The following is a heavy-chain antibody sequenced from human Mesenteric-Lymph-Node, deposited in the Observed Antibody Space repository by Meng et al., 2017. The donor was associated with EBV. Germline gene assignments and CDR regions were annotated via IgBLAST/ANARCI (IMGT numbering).Heavy chain of an antibody. V-gene: IGHV1-46*01. CDR2: INPGGGST. CDR3: ARERIAAAGTQYFDY. D-gene: IGHD6-13*01. J-gene: IGHJ4*01. CDR1: GYSFTSSY. Sequence: QVQLVQSGAEVKKPGASVKVSCKASGYSFTSSYMHWVRQAPGQGLEWMGIINPGGGSTDYAQKFQGRVTMTRDTSTSTVYMELSSLRSEDTAVYYCARERIAAAGTQYFDYCGHGTLVTVSS.